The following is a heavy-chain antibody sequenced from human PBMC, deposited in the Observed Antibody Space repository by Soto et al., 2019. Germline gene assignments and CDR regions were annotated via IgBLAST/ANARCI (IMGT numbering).Heavy chain of an antibody. J-gene: IGHJ4*02. CDR1: GYTFTDFD. D-gene: IGHD3-10*01. CDR3: ARGLPCDSCYNF. Sequence: QVQLVQSGAEVKKPGASVKVSCKASGYTFTDFDINWVRQATGQGPEWMGWVNPKSGNTGYAPKFQGRVSMTRDTSTKTGYMEVSSLRSEDTAVYYCARGLPCDSCYNFWGQGTLVTVSS. CDR2: VNPKSGNT. V-gene: IGHV1-8*01.